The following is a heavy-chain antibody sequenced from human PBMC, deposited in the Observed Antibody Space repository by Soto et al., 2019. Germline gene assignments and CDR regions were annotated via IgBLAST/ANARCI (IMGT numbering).Heavy chain of an antibody. CDR3: ARDHQADWPGSFDP. Sequence: EVQLVESGGGLVKPGGSLRLSCAASGFTFSSYSMNWVRQAPGKGLEWVSSISSSSSYIYYADSVKGRFTISRDNAKNSLYQQMNSLRAEDTAVYYCARDHQADWPGSFDPWGQGTLVTVAS. V-gene: IGHV3-21*01. J-gene: IGHJ5*02. CDR1: GFTFSSYS. CDR2: ISSSSSYI. D-gene: IGHD3-9*01.